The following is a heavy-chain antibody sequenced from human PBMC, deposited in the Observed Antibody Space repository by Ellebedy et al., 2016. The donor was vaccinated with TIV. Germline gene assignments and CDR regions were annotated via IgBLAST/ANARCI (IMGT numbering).Heavy chain of an antibody. CDR2: IINTGGTT. J-gene: IGHJ4*02. D-gene: IGHD1-14*01. V-gene: IGHV3-23*01. CDR1: GFTFSNFA. Sequence: GESLKISCGASGFTFSNFAMTWVRQAPGKGLEWVSSIINTGGTTYYADSVKGRFTISRDNSRNTLYLQMNSLRAEDSAIYYCAKGRSGTYIHHAFDYWGQGTLVTVSS. CDR3: AKGRSGTYIHHAFDY.